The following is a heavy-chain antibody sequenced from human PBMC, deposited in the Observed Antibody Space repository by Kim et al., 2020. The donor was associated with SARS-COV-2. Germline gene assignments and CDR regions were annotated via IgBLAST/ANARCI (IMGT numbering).Heavy chain of an antibody. CDR2: INHSGST. Sequence: SETLSLTCAVYGGSFSGYYWSWIRQPPGKGLEWIGEINHSGSTNYNPSLKSRVTISVDTSKNQFSLKLSSVTAADTAVYYCARGKGTTTLITFDYWGQGTLVTVSS. D-gene: IGHD1-20*01. J-gene: IGHJ4*02. CDR1: GGSFSGYY. V-gene: IGHV4-34*01. CDR3: ARGKGTTTLITFDY.